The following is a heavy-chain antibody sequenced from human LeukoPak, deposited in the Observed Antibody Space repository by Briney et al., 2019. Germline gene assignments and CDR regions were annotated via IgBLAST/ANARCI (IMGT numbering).Heavy chain of an antibody. CDR2: IYYSGST. CDR1: GGSISSYY. Sequence: KSSETLSLTCTVSGGSISSYYWSWIRQPPGKGLEWIGYIYYSGSTNYNPSLKSRVTISVDTSKNQFSLKLSSVTAADTAVYYCARDERGFDYWGQGTLVNVSS. CDR3: ARDERGFDY. J-gene: IGHJ4*02. V-gene: IGHV4-59*01.